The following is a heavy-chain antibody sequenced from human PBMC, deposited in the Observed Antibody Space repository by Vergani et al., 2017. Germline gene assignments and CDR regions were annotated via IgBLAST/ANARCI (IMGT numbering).Heavy chain of an antibody. D-gene: IGHD3-3*01. CDR2: ISSSGYTI. V-gene: IGHV3-11*01. CDR1: GFTFSDYY. J-gene: IGHJ4*02. CDR3: ARAQAIITRDYYFDY. Sequence: QVQLVESGGGLVKPGGSLRLSCAASGFTFSDYYMSWIRQAPGKGLEWISYISSSGYTIYYADSVKGRFTISRDNAKNSLYLQMNSLRAEDTAVYYCARAQAIITRDYYFDYWGQGTLVTVSS.